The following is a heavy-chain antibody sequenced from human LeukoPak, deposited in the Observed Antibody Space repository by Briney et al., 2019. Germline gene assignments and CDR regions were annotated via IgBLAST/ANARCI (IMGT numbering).Heavy chain of an antibody. CDR1: GGLISRIEYY. J-gene: IGHJ4*02. V-gene: IGHV4-30-4*01. D-gene: IGHD1-26*01. CDR2: IYHTGTT. Sequence: PSETLSLTCTVSGGLISRIEYYWSWIRQSPVKGLEWLGHIYHTGTTLYSPHLNNRLSVSVDSSRNQFSLTLNSVTAADTAVYYCASVSVWELATHPGGSFDYWGRGILVTVSS. CDR3: ASVSVWELATHPGGSFDY.